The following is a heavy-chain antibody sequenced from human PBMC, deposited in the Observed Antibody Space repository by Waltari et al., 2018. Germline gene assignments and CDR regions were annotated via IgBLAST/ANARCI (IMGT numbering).Heavy chain of an antibody. CDR3: ARRSGMATINPFDY. CDR1: GGSISSHY. CDR2: IYYSGST. D-gene: IGHD5-12*01. Sequence: QVQLQESGPGLVKPSETLSLTCTVSGGSISSHYWSWIRQPPGKGLEWLGYIYYSGSTNYNPSLKSRVTISVDTSKNQFSLKLSSVTAADTAVYYCARRSGMATINPFDYWGQGTLVTVSS. V-gene: IGHV4-59*11. J-gene: IGHJ4*02.